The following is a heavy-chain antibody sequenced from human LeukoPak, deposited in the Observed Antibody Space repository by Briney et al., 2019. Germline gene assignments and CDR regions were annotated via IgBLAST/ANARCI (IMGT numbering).Heavy chain of an antibody. V-gene: IGHV4-59*02. CDR3: ARLGGCITTICYVHWFDP. CDR1: GGSVINTNW. Sequence: SETLSLTCGVSGGSVINTNWWTWVRPPPGKGLEWIGYIYYSGSTNYNPSLKSRVTISVDTSKNQFSLRLRSVSAADTAVYYCARLGGCITTICYVHWFDPWGQGTVVSVPA. CDR2: IYYSGST. J-gene: IGHJ5*02. D-gene: IGHD2-2*01.